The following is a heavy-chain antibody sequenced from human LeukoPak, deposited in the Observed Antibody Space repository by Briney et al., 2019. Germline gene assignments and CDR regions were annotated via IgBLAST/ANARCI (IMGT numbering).Heavy chain of an antibody. V-gene: IGHV4-59*12. D-gene: IGHD5-18*01. J-gene: IGHJ4*02. CDR3: ARDLPNAMVFY. CDR1: GGSIGSYY. Sequence: PSETLSLTCTVSGGSIGSYYWSWIRQPPGKGLEWIGYIYDSGSTYYNPSLKSRVTISVDTSKNQFSLNLSSVTAADTAVYYCARDLPNAMVFYWGQGTLVTVSS. CDR2: IYDSGST.